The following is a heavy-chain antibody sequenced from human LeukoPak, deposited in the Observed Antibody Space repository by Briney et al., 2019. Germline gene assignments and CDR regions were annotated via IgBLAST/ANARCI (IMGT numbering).Heavy chain of an antibody. CDR2: IYPRDGST. V-gene: IGHV1-46*01. CDR3: ARDQEGFDY. CDR1: GGTFSSYA. Sequence: ASVKVSCKASGGTFSSYAISWVRQAPGQGLEWMGMIYPRDGSTSYAQNFQGRVTVTRDTSTTTVHMELRGLRSEDTAVYYCARDQEGFDYWGLGTVVTVSS. J-gene: IGHJ4*02.